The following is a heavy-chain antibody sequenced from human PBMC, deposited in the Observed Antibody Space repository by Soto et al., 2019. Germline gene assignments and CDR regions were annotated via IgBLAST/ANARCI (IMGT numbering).Heavy chain of an antibody. J-gene: IGHJ4*02. V-gene: IGHV5-51*01. D-gene: IGHD6-6*01. CDR2: IYPGDSDT. CDR1: GYSFTTYW. Sequence: GESLKISCRGSGYSFTTYWIGWVRQMPGRGLEWMGIIYPGDSDTRYSPSFQGHVTISADNSVNTAYLHWNSLKASDTAMYYCARATSKLVDPYYFDSWGQGTLVTVSS. CDR3: ARATSKLVDPYYFDS.